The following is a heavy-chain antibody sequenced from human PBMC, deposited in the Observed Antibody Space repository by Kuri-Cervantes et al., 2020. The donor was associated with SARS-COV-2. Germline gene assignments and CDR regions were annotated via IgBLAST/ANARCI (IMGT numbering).Heavy chain of an antibody. CDR1: GYSFSSYW. D-gene: IGHD3-3*01. CDR3: ARLLFWSGFVDS. J-gene: IGHJ4*02. Sequence: GESLKISCQGSGYSFSSYWIAWVRQMPGKGLEWMGVIYPGDSDTRYSPSFQGQVTISADGSINTAYLQWSSLTASDTAMYYCARLLFWSGFVDSWGQGTLVTVSS. V-gene: IGHV5-51*01. CDR2: IYPGDSDT.